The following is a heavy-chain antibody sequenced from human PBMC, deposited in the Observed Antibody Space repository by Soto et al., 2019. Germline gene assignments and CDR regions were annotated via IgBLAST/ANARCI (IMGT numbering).Heavy chain of an antibody. CDR3: ATGIVVPAALYYYYGMDV. J-gene: IGHJ6*02. CDR1: AYTLTELS. V-gene: IGHV1-24*01. D-gene: IGHD2-2*01. CDR2: FDPEDGET. Sequence: ASVKVSCKVSAYTLTELSMHWVRQAPGKGLEWMGGFDPEDGETIYAQKFQGRVTMTEDTSTDTAYMELSSLRSEDTAVYYCATGIVVPAALYYYYGMDVWGQGTTVTVSS.